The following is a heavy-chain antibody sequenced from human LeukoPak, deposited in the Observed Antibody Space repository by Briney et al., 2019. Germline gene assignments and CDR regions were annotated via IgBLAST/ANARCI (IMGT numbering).Heavy chain of an antibody. CDR3: ARDSSMVRGVISAFDI. D-gene: IGHD3-10*01. J-gene: IGHJ3*02. CDR1: GYTFTSYY. CDR2: INPSGGST. Sequence: ASVKVSCKASGYTFTSYYMHWVRQAPGQGLEWMGIINPSGGSTSYAQKFQGRVTMTRDTSTSTVYMELSSLRSEDTAVYYCARDSSMVRGVISAFDIWGQGTMLTVSS. V-gene: IGHV1-46*01.